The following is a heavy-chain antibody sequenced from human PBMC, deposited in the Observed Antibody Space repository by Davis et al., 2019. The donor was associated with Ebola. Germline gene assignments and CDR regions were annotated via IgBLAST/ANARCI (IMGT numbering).Heavy chain of an antibody. Sequence: SETLSLTCTVSGDSISTGEYYWSWIRQPPGKGLEWIGEINHSGTAHYNPSLKSRVLVSVDTSQKQFSLKVTSVTAADTAVYYCARGVTLVYYMDVWGKGTTVTVSS. V-gene: IGHV4-61*08. J-gene: IGHJ6*03. D-gene: IGHD5-18*01. CDR1: GDSISTGEYY. CDR3: ARGVTLVYYMDV. CDR2: INHSGTA.